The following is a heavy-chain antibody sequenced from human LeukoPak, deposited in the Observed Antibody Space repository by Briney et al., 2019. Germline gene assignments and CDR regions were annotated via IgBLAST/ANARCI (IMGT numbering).Heavy chain of an antibody. CDR3: ARAPKWSYTGYVGR. J-gene: IGHJ4*02. D-gene: IGHD5-12*01. CDR2: INNRGDHT. V-gene: IGHV3-48*03. CDR1: GLAFTDYE. Sequence: GGSLRLSCVASGLAFTDYEMNWVRQAPGKGLEWLSYINNRGDHTHHIDSVRGRFIISRDNAQKSLFLQMNSLRVEDTAVYYCARAPKWSYTGYVGRWGQGTLVTVSS.